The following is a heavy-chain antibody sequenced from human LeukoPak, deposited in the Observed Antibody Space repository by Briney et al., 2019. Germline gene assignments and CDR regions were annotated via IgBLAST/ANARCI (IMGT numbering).Heavy chain of an antibody. Sequence: PGGSLRLSCAASGFIFSSYGMHWVRQAPGKGLEWVAFIRYDGSNKYYADSVKGRFTISRDNSKNTLYLQMNSLRAEDTAVYYCARDGDMRTTTIFGVVLGWGQGTLVTVSS. CDR1: GFIFSSYG. V-gene: IGHV3-30*02. CDR3: ARDGDMRTTTIFGVVLG. CDR2: IRYDGSNK. J-gene: IGHJ4*02. D-gene: IGHD3-3*01.